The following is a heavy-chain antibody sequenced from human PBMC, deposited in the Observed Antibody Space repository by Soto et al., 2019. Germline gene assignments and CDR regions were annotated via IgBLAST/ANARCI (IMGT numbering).Heavy chain of an antibody. V-gene: IGHV4-34*01. CDR2: INHSGST. Sequence: SETLSLTCAVYGGSFSGYYWSWIRQPPGKGPEWIGEINHSGSTNYNPSLKSRVTISVDTSKNQFSLRLSSVTAADTAVYYCARVWGIADNTRTAGRGYYGMDVWGQGTTVTVSS. J-gene: IGHJ6*02. CDR3: ARVWGIADNTRTAGRGYYGMDV. D-gene: IGHD3-16*01. CDR1: GGSFSGYY.